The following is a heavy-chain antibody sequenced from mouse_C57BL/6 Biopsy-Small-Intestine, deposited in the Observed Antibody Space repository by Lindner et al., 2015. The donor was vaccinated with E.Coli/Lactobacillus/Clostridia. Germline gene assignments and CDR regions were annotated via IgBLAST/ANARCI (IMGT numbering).Heavy chain of an antibody. V-gene: IGHV1-5*01. Sequence: VQLQESGTVLARPGASVKMSCKASGYTFISYWMHWIKQRPGQGLEWIGAIYPGNNDINYNQKFKDKAKLTAVTSATTAYMELSSLTNEDSAVYYCARLNSHGFYFDYWGQGTTLTVSS. CDR3: ARLNSHGFYFDY. CDR2: IYPGNNDI. CDR1: GYTFISYW. J-gene: IGHJ2*01.